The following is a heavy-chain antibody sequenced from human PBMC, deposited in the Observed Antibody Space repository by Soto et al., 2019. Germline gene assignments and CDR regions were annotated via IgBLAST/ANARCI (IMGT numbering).Heavy chain of an antibody. CDR2: IIPIFGTT. CDR1: GGTFSNYA. Sequence: QVQLVQSGAEVKKPGSSVKVSCKASGGTFSNYAINWVRQAPGQGLEWMGGIIPIFGTTNYAQKFQGRVTMTADESTSTAYMELSSLRSEDTAVFYCATAPYSYDSSGYLDYWGQGTLVTVSS. D-gene: IGHD3-22*01. V-gene: IGHV1-69*12. J-gene: IGHJ4*02. CDR3: ATAPYSYDSSGYLDY.